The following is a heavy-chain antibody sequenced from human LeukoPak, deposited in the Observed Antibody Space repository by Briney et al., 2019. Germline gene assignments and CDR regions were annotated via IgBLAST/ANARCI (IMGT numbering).Heavy chain of an antibody. Sequence: ASVKVSCKASGYTFTSYGISWVRQAPGQGLEWMGWISAYNGNTNYAQKLQGRVTMTTETSTSTAYMELRSLRSDDAAVYYCARIKFLKPVTNLYSSSSSLYYFDYWGQGTLVTVSS. CDR3: ARIKFLKPVTNLYSSSSSLYYFDY. V-gene: IGHV1-18*01. CDR2: ISAYNGNT. J-gene: IGHJ4*02. CDR1: GYTFTSYG. D-gene: IGHD6-6*01.